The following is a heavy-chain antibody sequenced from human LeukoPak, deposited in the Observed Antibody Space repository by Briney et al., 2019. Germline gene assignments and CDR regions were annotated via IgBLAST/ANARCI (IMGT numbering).Heavy chain of an antibody. J-gene: IGHJ6*02. CDR3: TRDLMDYDVSTGLHHYYMDV. V-gene: IGHV3-74*01. CDR1: GFTFSSYW. Sequence: TGGSLRLSCVASGFTFSSYWMHWVRQDPRKGLVWVSRINGDGRNINYADSVRGRFTISRDNVKNTLYLQMNTLRVEDTAVYYCTRDLMDYDVSTGLHHYYMDVWGQGTTVTVSS. CDR2: INGDGRNI. D-gene: IGHD3-9*01.